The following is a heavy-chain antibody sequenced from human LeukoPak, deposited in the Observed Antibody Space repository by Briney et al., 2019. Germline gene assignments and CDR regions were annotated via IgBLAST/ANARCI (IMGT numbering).Heavy chain of an antibody. CDR3: ARQPRQQLVWNWFDP. V-gene: IGHV3-30*03. D-gene: IGHD6-13*01. CDR2: ISYDGSNK. J-gene: IGHJ5*02. Sequence: PGGSLRLSCAASGFTFSSYGMHWVRQAPGKGLEWVAVISYDGSNKYYADSVKGRFTISRDNSKNTLYLQMNSLRAEDTAVYYCARQPRQQLVWNWFDPWGQGTLVTVSS. CDR1: GFTFSSYG.